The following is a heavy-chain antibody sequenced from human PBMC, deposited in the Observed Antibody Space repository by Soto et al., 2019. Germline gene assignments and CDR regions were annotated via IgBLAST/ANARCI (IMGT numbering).Heavy chain of an antibody. J-gene: IGHJ3*02. CDR2: INHSGST. V-gene: IGHV4-34*01. CDR1: GGSFSGYY. Sequence: SETLSLTCAVYGGSFSGYYWSWIRQPPGKGLEWIGEINHSGSTNYNPSLKSRVTISVDTSKNQFSLKLSSVTAADTAVYYCARGRSNLGSYFDAFDIWGQGTMVTVSS. CDR3: ARGRSNLGSYFDAFDI. D-gene: IGHD1-26*01.